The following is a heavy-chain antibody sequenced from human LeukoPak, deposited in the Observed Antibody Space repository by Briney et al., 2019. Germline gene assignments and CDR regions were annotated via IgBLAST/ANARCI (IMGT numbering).Heavy chain of an antibody. CDR1: GFAVSSNY. Sequence: PGGSLRLSCAASGFAVSSNYMSWVRQAPGKGLEWVSVIYRGGSTYYADSVQGRFTISRHNSKNTLYLQMSSLRAEDTAVYYCVKDGVAVASVGYFDYWGQGTLVTVSA. CDR2: IYRGGST. V-gene: IGHV3-53*04. D-gene: IGHD6-19*01. CDR3: VKDGVAVASVGYFDY. J-gene: IGHJ4*02.